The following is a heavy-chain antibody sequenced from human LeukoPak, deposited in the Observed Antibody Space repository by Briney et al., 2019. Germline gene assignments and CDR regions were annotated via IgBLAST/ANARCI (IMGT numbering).Heavy chain of an antibody. CDR2: ISGSGGST. D-gene: IGHD3-22*01. CDR1: GFTFSSYA. Sequence: GGSLRLSCAASGFTFSSYAMSWVRQAPGKRLEWVSAISGSGGSTYYADSVKGRFTISRDNSKNTLYLQMNSLRAEDTAVYYCAKDSLQITMIVVVITGPFDYWGQGTLVTVSS. CDR3: AKDSLQITMIVVVITGPFDY. V-gene: IGHV3-23*01. J-gene: IGHJ4*02.